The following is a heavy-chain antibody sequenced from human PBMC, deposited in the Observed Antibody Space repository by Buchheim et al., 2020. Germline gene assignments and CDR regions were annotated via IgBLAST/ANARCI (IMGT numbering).Heavy chain of an antibody. D-gene: IGHD3-10*01. CDR1: GFTFSSYA. V-gene: IGHV3-23*01. CDR3: AKEAYYYGSGSYSDYYYGMDV. CDR2: ISGSGGST. Sequence: EVQLLESGGGLVQPGGSLRLSCAASGFTFSSYAMSWVRQAPGKGLEWVSAISGSGGSTYYADSVKGRFTISRDNSKNTLYLQMNSLRAEDTAVYYCAKEAYYYGSGSYSDYYYGMDVWGQGTT. J-gene: IGHJ6*02.